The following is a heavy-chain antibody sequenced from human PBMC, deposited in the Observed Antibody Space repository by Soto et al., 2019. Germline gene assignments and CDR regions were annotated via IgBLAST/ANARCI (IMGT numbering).Heavy chain of an antibody. V-gene: IGHV4-59*12. CDR3: ARVWGGAFDI. CDR2: IYYSGST. CDR1: GGSISYYY. Sequence: PSETLSLTCTVSGGSISYYYWSWIRQPPGKELEWIGYIYYSGSTYYNPSLKSRVTISVDTSKNQFSLKLSSVTAADTAVYYCARVWGGAFDIWGQGTMVTVSS. D-gene: IGHD3-10*01. J-gene: IGHJ3*02.